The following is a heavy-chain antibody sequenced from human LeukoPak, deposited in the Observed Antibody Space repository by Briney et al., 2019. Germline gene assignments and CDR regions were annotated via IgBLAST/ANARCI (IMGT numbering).Heavy chain of an antibody. CDR2: IYSGGST. J-gene: IGHJ4*02. CDR3: ARGPPGRY. CDR1: GFTFSSSA. V-gene: IGHV3-53*01. D-gene: IGHD1-26*01. Sequence: GGSLRLSCAASGFTFSSSAMSWVRQVPGKGLEWVSVIYSGGSTYYADSVKGRFTISRDNSKNTLYLQMNSLRAEDTAVYYCARGPPGRYWGQGTLVTVSS.